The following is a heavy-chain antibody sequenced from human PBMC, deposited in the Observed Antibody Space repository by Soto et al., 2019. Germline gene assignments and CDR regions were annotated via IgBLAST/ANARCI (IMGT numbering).Heavy chain of an antibody. CDR2: INHSGST. Sequence: SETLSLTCAVYGGSFSGYYWSWIRQPPGKGREWIGEINHSGSTNYNPSLKSRVTISVDTSKNQFSLKLSSVTAADTAVYYCARGGIQLRFLEWLLKGYFDYWGQGTLVTVSS. CDR1: GGSFSGYY. CDR3: ARGGIQLRFLEWLLKGYFDY. J-gene: IGHJ4*02. V-gene: IGHV4-34*01. D-gene: IGHD3-3*01.